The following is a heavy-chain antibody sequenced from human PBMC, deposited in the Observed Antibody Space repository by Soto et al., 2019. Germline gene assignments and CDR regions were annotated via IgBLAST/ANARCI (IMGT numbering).Heavy chain of an antibody. Sequence: EVQLMESGGGLVQPGGSLTLSYEASGITFSRHWMTWVRQAPGKGLEWVANINEDGSQRFYVESVKGRYTISRDNVKNSLFLQMNDLRAEDTAVYHCASRPSDVKYYGVFDYWGQGTVVTVSS. V-gene: IGHV3-7*03. D-gene: IGHD3-3*01. J-gene: IGHJ4*02. CDR2: INEDGSQR. CDR1: GITFSRHW. CDR3: ASRPSDVKYYGVFDY.